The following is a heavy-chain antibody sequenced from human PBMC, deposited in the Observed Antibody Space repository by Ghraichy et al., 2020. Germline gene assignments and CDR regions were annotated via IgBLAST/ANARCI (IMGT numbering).Heavy chain of an antibody. Sequence: SETLSLTCTVSGASMTDYYWTWIRQPPGKGLEWIGFIHHTGGSKYNPSLEGRVAISLDTSRGQFSLTVTSVTAADTAVYYCAKGWYRDFLVWGQGTLVNVSS. CDR3: AKGWYRDFLV. V-gene: IGHV4-59*13. CDR2: IHHTGGS. D-gene: IGHD2-15*01. CDR1: GASMTDYY. J-gene: IGHJ1*01.